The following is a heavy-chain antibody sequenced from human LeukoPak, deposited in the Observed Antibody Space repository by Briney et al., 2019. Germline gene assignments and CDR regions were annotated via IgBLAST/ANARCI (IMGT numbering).Heavy chain of an antibody. V-gene: IGHV4-61*01. D-gene: IGHD3-3*01. Sequence: SQTLSLTCTVSGGSISSGSYYWSWIRQPPGKGLEWIGYIYYSGSTNYNPSLKSRVTISVDTSKNQFSLKLSSVTAADTAVYYCARKAAGFWSGSHYYMDVWGKGTTVTVSS. CDR2: IYYSGST. CDR1: GGSISSGSYY. J-gene: IGHJ6*03. CDR3: ARKAAGFWSGSHYYMDV.